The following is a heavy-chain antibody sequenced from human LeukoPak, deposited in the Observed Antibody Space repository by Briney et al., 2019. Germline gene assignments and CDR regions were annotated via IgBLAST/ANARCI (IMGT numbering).Heavy chain of an antibody. Sequence: SETLSLTCAVSGGSISSGGYSWSWIRQPPGKGLEWIGEINHSGSTNYNPSLKSRVTISVDTSKNQFSLKLSSVTAADTAVYYCARGIAVARFDYWGQGTLVTVSS. CDR3: ARGIAVARFDY. CDR1: GGSISSGGYS. CDR2: INHSGST. J-gene: IGHJ4*02. V-gene: IGHV4-34*01. D-gene: IGHD2-2*01.